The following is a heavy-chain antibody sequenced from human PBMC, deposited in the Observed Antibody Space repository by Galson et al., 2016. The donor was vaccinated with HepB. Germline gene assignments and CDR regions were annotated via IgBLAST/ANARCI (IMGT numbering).Heavy chain of an antibody. CDR1: GVSITSFY. V-gene: IGHV4-59*08. CDR2: IYHGGSG. Sequence: SETLSLTCTVSGVSITSFYWTWIRQPPGGGLDWIGYIYHGGSGNYSPSLKSRVTMSLDTSKNQFSLRLSSVTAADAAVYYCVRQTTHSSDPTGYNGRWLDPWGHGSLVTVSS. J-gene: IGHJ5*02. CDR3: VRQTTHSSDPTGYNGRWLDP. D-gene: IGHD3-9*01.